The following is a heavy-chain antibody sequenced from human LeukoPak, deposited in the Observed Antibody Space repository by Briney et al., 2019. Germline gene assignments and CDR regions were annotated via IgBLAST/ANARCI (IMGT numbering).Heavy chain of an antibody. CDR3: ARVHSSYYDFWSGSNNWFDP. Sequence: ASVKVSCKASGCTFTSYGISWVRQAPGQGLEWMGWISAYNGNTNYAQKLQGRVTMTTDTSTSTAYMELRSLRSDDTAVYYCARVHSSYYDFWSGSNNWFDPWGQGTLVTVSS. CDR1: GCTFTSYG. D-gene: IGHD3-3*01. V-gene: IGHV1-18*01. J-gene: IGHJ5*02. CDR2: ISAYNGNT.